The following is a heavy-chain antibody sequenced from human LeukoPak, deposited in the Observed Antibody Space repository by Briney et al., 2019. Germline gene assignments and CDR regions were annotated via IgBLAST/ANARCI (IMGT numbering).Heavy chain of an antibody. CDR3: ATETNGRHYDF. Sequence: GGSLRLSCAASGFTFSSYEMNWVRQAPGKGLEWVSSIGSGGTDRYYADAVKGRFTIPRDNAKSLLYLQMNSLRVEDTAVYYCATETNGRHYDFWGQGTVVTVSS. D-gene: IGHD1-14*01. V-gene: IGHV3-48*03. CDR1: GFTFSSYE. J-gene: IGHJ4*02. CDR2: IGSGGTDR.